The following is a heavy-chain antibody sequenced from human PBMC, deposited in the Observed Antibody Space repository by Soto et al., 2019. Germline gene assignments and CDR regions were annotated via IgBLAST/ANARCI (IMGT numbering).Heavy chain of an antibody. Sequence: PGGSQRLSCTASGFNFSSYGRSWVRQAPGKGLEWVANIKQDGSEKYYVDSVKGRFTISRDNAKNSLYLQMNSLRAEDTAVYYCARDYYGSGSYYLVLDAFDIWGQGTMVTVSS. J-gene: IGHJ3*02. V-gene: IGHV3-7*05. D-gene: IGHD3-10*01. CDR3: ARDYYGSGSYYLVLDAFDI. CDR1: GFNFSSYG. CDR2: IKQDGSEK.